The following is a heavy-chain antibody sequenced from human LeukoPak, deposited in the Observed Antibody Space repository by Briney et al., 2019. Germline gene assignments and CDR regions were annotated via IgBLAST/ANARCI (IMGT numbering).Heavy chain of an antibody. V-gene: IGHV4-38-2*02. CDR1: GFTFSSYS. CDR2: IYHSGST. D-gene: IGHD5-12*01. J-gene: IGHJ4*02. Sequence: GSLRLSCAASGFTFSSYSMNWVRQAPGKGLEWIGSIYHSGSTYYNPSLKSRVTISVDTSKNQFSLKLSSVTAADTAVYYCARDATMMGNYFNYWGQGTLVTVSS. CDR3: ARDATMMGNYFNY.